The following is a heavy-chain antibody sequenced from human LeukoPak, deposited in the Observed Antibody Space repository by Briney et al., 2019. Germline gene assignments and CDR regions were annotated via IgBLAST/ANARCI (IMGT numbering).Heavy chain of an antibody. V-gene: IGHV3-53*01. CDR1: GFTVSSNY. CDR3: ARAVVVAATGLLNY. CDR2: IYSGGST. J-gene: IGHJ4*02. Sequence: GGSLRLSCAASGFTVSSNYMSWVRQAPGKGLEWVSVIYSGGSTYYADSVKGRFTVSRDNAKNSLYLQMNSLRADDTAVYYCARAVVVAATGLLNYWGQGTLVTVSS. D-gene: IGHD2-15*01.